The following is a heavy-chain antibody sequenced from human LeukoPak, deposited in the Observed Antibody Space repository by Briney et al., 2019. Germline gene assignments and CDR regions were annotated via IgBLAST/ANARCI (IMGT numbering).Heavy chain of an antibody. CDR1: GIILRTYW. D-gene: IGHD6-13*01. J-gene: IGHJ4*02. CDR3: AIDTSAERGQQLAN. V-gene: IGHV3-7*01. CDR2: VNPVGNEK. Sequence: GGSLRLSCAASGIILRTYWLSWGRHTPGKGLEWVANVNPVGNEKYYVDSVKGRFAISRDNAKNSLYLQMNSLRADDTAVYYCAIDTSAERGQQLANWGQGTLVTVSS.